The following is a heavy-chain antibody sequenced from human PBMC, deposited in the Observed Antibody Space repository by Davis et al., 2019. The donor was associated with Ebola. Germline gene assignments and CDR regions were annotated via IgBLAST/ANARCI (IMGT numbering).Heavy chain of an antibody. V-gene: IGHV3-23*01. CDR3: ARVGDSSSWVVDY. D-gene: IGHD6-6*01. CDR2: ISGSGGST. J-gene: IGHJ4*02. Sequence: PGGSLRLSCAASGLTFSSYAMSWVRQAPGKGLEWVSAISGSGGSTYYADSVKGRFTISRDNSKNTLYLQMNSLRAEDTAVYYCARVGDSSSWVVDYWGQGTLVTVSS. CDR1: GLTFSSYA.